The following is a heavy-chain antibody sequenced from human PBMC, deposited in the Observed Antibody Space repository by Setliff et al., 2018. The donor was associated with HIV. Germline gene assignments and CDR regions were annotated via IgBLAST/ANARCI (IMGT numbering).Heavy chain of an antibody. CDR2: IWYDGSNK. Sequence: GGSLRLSCGASGFTFSTHAMHWVRQAPGKALEWVAYIWYDGSNKYYADSVKGRFTISRDNSKNTLYLQMNSLRAEDTAVYYCAKDLYSGSHYFDYWGQGTLVTVSS. V-gene: IGHV3-30*02. CDR3: AKDLYSGSHYFDY. CDR1: GFTFSTHA. D-gene: IGHD1-26*01. J-gene: IGHJ4*02.